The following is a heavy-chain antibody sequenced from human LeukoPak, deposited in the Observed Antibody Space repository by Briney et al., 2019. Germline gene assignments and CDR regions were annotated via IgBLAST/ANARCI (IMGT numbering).Heavy chain of an antibody. V-gene: IGHV3-23*01. CDR2: IYENGGTT. Sequence: GGSLRLSCVGSGFTFRSHAMSWVRQAPEKGLEFVSGIYENGGTTYYADSVKGRFTISRDNSKNTLYLQMNSLRAEDTAVYYCAKVRIVGATTGFDYWGQGTLVTVSS. D-gene: IGHD1-26*01. CDR1: GFTFRSHA. CDR3: AKVRIVGATTGFDY. J-gene: IGHJ4*02.